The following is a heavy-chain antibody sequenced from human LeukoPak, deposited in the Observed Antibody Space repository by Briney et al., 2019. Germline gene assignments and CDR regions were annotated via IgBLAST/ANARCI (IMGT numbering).Heavy chain of an antibody. CDR1: GGSFSGYY. CDR2: INHSGST. CDR3: ATLGEYYDSSGYYYN. Sequence: SETLSLTCAVYGGSFSGYYWGWIRQPPGKGLEWIGEINHSGSTNYNPSLKSRVTISVDTSKSQFSLKLTSVTAADTAVYYCATLGEYYDSSGYYYNWGQGTLVTVSS. D-gene: IGHD3-22*01. V-gene: IGHV4-34*01. J-gene: IGHJ4*02.